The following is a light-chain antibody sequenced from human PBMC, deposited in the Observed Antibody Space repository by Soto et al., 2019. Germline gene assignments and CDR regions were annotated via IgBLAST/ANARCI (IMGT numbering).Light chain of an antibody. Sequence: AIRMTQSPSSLSASTGDRVTITCRASQGISSYLAWYQQKPGKAPKLLIYAASTLQSGVPSRFSGSGSGTDFTLTISCLQSEDFATYYCQQYNSYSVAFGQGTKV. CDR1: QGISSY. J-gene: IGKJ1*01. CDR2: AAS. CDR3: QQYNSYSVA. V-gene: IGKV1-8*01.